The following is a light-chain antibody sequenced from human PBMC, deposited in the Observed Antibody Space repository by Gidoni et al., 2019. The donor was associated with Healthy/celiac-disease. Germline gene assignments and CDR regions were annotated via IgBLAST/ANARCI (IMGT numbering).Light chain of an antibody. Sequence: SSELTQDPAVSVALGQTVRITCQGDSLRRYYASWYQQQPGQAPVLVIYGKNNRPSGIPDRFSGYSSGNTASLTITGAQAEDEADYYCNSRDSSCNHLRVFGGGTKLTVL. V-gene: IGLV3-19*01. J-gene: IGLJ3*02. CDR1: SLRRYY. CDR3: NSRDSSCNHLRV. CDR2: GKN.